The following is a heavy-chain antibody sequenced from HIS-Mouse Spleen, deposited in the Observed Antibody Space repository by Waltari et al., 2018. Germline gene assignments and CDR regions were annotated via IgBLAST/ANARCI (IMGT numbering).Heavy chain of an antibody. J-gene: IGHJ4*02. CDR2: ISYDGSNK. V-gene: IGHV3-30-3*01. Sequence: QVQLVESGGGVVQPGRSLRLSCAASGFALSRYAMPWVRQAPGKGLEWVAVISYDGSNKYYADSVKGRFTISRDNSKNTLYLQMNSLRAEDTAVYYCARDHSGWYFDYWGQGTLVTVSS. CDR3: ARDHSGWYFDY. D-gene: IGHD6-19*01. CDR1: GFALSRYA.